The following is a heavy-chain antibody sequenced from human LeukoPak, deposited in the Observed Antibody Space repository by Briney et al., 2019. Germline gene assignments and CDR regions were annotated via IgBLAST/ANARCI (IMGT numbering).Heavy chain of an antibody. Sequence: GGSLRLSCAASGFAFGSYAMHWVRQAPGKGLEWVALISYDGTNEYYADSVKGRFTISRDNSKNTLYLQMNSLRAEDTALYYCARVPPYYYYYGMDVWGQGTTVTVSS. CDR2: ISYDGTNE. CDR3: ARVPPYYYYYGMDV. CDR1: GFAFGSYA. V-gene: IGHV3-30-3*01. J-gene: IGHJ6*02.